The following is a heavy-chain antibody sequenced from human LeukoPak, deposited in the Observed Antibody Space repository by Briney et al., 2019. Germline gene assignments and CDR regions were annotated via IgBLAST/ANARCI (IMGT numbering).Heavy chain of an antibody. V-gene: IGHV3-21*01. CDR1: GFTFSNAW. Sequence: GGSPRLSCAASGFTFSNAWMSWVRQAPGKGLEWVSLIDSNSNFMNYADSVKGRFTISRDNAKKSLYLEMNSLRAEDTAVYYCAKDSHSWSRDYWGQGTLVTVSS. J-gene: IGHJ4*02. CDR2: IDSNSNFM. D-gene: IGHD6-13*01. CDR3: AKDSHSWSRDY.